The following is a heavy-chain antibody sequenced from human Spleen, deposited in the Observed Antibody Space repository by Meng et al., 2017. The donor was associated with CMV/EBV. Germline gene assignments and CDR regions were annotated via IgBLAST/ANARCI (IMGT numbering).Heavy chain of an antibody. D-gene: IGHD1-26*01. CDR2: INPSGGST. CDR1: GYTFTSYY. CDR3: ARDIVGATTYYYGMDV. V-gene: IGHV1-46*01. J-gene: IGHJ6*02. Sequence: ASVKVSCKASGYTFTSYYMHWVRQAPGQGLEWMGIINPSGGSTSYAQKFQGRVTMTRDTSTSTVYMELSSLRSEDTAVYYCARDIVGATTYYYGMDVWGQGTTVTVS.